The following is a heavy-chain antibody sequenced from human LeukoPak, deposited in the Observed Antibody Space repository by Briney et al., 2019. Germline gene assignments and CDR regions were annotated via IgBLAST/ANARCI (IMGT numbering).Heavy chain of an antibody. D-gene: IGHD3-16*01. J-gene: IGHJ4*02. CDR3: AKYGGRDGAGDTFDY. V-gene: IGHV3-23*01. CDR2: IGGVGFDART. Sequence: PGGSLRLSCAASGFTFSTYAMSWVRQAPGKGPEWVSGIGGVGFDARTYAADSVKGRFTISRDNSKNTVFLQMNSLRDEDTALYYCAKYGGRDGAGDTFDYWGQGVLVTVSS. CDR1: GFTFSTYA.